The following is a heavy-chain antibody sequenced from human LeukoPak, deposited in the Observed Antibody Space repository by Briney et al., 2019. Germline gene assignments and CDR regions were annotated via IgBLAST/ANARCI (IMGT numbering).Heavy chain of an antibody. D-gene: IGHD3-3*01. CDR1: GFTFSSYW. CDR2: IKQDGSEK. Sequence: GGSLRLSCAASGFTFSSYWMSWVRQAPGKGLEWVANIKQDGSEKYYVDSVKGRFTISRDNAKNSLYLQMNSLSAEDTAVYYCARDNHDFWSGYYAHWGQGTLVTVSS. J-gene: IGHJ4*02. CDR3: ARDNHDFWSGYYAH. V-gene: IGHV3-7*01.